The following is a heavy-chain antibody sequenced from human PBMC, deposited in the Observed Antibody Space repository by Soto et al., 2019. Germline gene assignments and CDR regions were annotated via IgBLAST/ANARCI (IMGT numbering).Heavy chain of an antibody. CDR1: GFDASGNY. J-gene: IGHJ5*02. D-gene: IGHD3-10*01. V-gene: IGHV3-66*01. CDR2: IYRGGDT. Sequence: EVRLVESGGGLVQPGGSLRLSCAASGFDASGNYITWVRQAPGKGLEWVSLIYRGGDTYYADSVMGRFTISRDNSKNTFYLQMNSLSPEYTAVYYCARVEGSRTYRTNWFDPWGQGTLVTVSS. CDR3: ARVEGSRTYRTNWFDP.